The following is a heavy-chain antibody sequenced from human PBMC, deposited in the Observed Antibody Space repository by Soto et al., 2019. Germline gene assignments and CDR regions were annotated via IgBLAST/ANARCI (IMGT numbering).Heavy chain of an antibody. CDR2: IIPIFGTP. V-gene: IGHV1-69*13. D-gene: IGHD1-7*01. CDR1: GGTFSSYA. J-gene: IGHJ4*02. CDR3: AKGEKLELTGDWYYFDY. Sequence: ASVKVSCKASGGTFSSYAINWVRQAPGQGLEWMGGIIPIFGTPNYAQKFQDRVTMTADESTSTAYMELSSLRSEDTAVYYCAKGEKLELTGDWYYFDYWGQGTEVTVSS.